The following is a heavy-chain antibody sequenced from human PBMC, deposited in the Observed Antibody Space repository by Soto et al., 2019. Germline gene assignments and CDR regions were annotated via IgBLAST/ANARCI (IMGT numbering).Heavy chain of an antibody. CDR1: GFLVSNNH. Sequence: GGSLRLSCAVSGFLVSNNHISWVRQAPGTGLEWVSVIYSGGSTYYEDSVKGRFTISRDNYKNILYRHMNTLRAEDTAVYYCARCPSYGFVDYWGQGTLVTVSS. J-gene: IGHJ4*02. V-gene: IGHV3-53*01. CDR3: ARCPSYGFVDY. D-gene: IGHD5-18*01. CDR2: IYSGGST.